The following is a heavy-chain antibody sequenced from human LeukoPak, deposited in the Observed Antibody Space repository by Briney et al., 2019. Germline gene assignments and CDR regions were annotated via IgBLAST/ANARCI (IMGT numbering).Heavy chain of an antibody. V-gene: IGHV3-23*01. CDR2: IFPSGGEI. CDR3: ARDARAGLGYYYMDV. Sequence: GGSLRLSCAASGFTFSTFAMIWVRQPPGKGLEWVSSIFPSGGEIHYANSVRGRFTISRDNSKSTLSLQMNNLTPEDTAVYYCARDARAGLGYYYMDVWGKGTVVAVSS. J-gene: IGHJ6*03. CDR1: GFTFSTFA. D-gene: IGHD6-6*01.